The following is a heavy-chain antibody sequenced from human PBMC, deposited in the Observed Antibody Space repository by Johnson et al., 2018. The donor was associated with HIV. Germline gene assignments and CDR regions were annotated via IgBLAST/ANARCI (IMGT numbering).Heavy chain of an antibody. V-gene: IGHV3-NL1*01. CDR3: ARGRRIQLWLLADAFDI. Sequence: QVQLVESGGGVVRPGGSLRLSCAASGFTFDDYGMTWVRQAPGKGLEWVSVIYSGGSTYYADSVKGRFTISRDNSKNTLYLQMNSLRAEDTAVYYCARGRRIQLWLLADAFDIWGQGKMVTVSS. J-gene: IGHJ3*02. D-gene: IGHD5-18*01. CDR1: GFTFDDYG. CDR2: IYSGGST.